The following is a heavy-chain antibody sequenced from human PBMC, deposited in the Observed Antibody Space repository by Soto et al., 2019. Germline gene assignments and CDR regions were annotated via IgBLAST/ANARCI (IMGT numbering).Heavy chain of an antibody. V-gene: IGHV4-34*01. CDR2: IDHSGST. D-gene: IGHD5-18*01. CDR3: ARGRYSYGPNVGGYFDY. J-gene: IGHJ4*02. Sequence: PSETLSLTCAVYGGSFSGYYWSWIRQPPGKGLEWIGEIDHSGSTNYNPSLKSRVTISVDTSKNQFSLKPSSVTAADTAVYYCARGRYSYGPNVGGYFDYWGQGTLVTVSS. CDR1: GGSFSGYY.